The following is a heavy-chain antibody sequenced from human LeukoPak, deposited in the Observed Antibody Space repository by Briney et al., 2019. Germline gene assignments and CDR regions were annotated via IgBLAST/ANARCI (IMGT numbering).Heavy chain of an antibody. V-gene: IGHV1-69*04. D-gene: IGHD4-17*01. J-gene: IGHJ6*02. CDR1: GGTFSGYA. CDR3: ARAYGDYINYYYYGMDV. CDR2: IIPILGIA. Sequence: ASVKVSCKASGGTFSGYAISWVRQAPGQGLEWMGRIIPILGIANYAQKFQGRVTITADKSTSTAYMELSSLRSEDTAVYYCARAYGDYINYYYYGMDVWGQGTTVTVSS.